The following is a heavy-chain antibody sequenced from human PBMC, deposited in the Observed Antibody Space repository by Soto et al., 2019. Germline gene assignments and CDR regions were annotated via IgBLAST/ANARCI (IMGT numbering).Heavy chain of an antibody. V-gene: IGHV3-30-3*01. Sequence: GGSLRLSCAASGFTFSGYAMYWVRQAPGKGLEWMAVISYDGNDKYYADSVKGRFTISRDNSKNTVQMQMKSLSDEDTAVYYCARAGHAMVRGMKTNWFDPWGQGILVTVSS. CDR3: ARAGHAMVRGMKTNWFDP. J-gene: IGHJ5*02. D-gene: IGHD3-10*01. CDR1: GFTFSGYA. CDR2: ISYDGNDK.